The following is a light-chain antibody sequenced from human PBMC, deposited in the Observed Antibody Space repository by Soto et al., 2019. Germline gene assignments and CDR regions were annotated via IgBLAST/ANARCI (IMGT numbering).Light chain of an antibody. J-gene: IGKJ1*01. Sequence: DIQMTQSPSTLSASVGDRVSITCRASQTISSWLAWYQQKPGKAPKLLVYKASSLEGGVPSRFSGSASGTEFSLTISSLQPDDFAIYYCQQYSEYPWTFGQATTVDVK. CDR1: QTISSW. V-gene: IGKV1-5*03. CDR3: QQYSEYPWT. CDR2: KAS.